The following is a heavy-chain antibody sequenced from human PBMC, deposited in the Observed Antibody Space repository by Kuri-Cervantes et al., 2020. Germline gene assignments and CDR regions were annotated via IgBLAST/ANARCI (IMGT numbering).Heavy chain of an antibody. D-gene: IGHD2-2*02. CDR2: ISFDGSSK. J-gene: IGHJ5*02. Sequence: GGSLRLSCSASGFNFSRSAIHWVRQAPGKGLEWVAVISFDGSSKYHADSVKGRFTISRDNAKKSLYLQMTSLRSEDTAIYYCAKKPIPGGGNYFDPWGQGTLVTVSS. V-gene: IGHV3-30-3*02. CDR3: AKKPIPGGGNYFDP. CDR1: GFNFSRSA.